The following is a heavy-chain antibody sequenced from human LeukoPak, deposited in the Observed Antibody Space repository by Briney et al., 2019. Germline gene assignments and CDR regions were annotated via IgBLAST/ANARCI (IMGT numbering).Heavy chain of an antibody. Sequence: GEPLKISWKGPGHSCINYWIAWVRQMPGKGLEGSGSIFPRDSHTRYSPCFQGQVTISADMSIDTAYLQWSRLRASDPAMYYCARIAATWYGGSWGQGSLV. CDR1: GHSCINYW. D-gene: IGHD2-15*01. J-gene: IGHJ4*02. CDR3: ARIAATWYGGS. V-gene: IGHV5-51*01. CDR2: IFPRDSHT.